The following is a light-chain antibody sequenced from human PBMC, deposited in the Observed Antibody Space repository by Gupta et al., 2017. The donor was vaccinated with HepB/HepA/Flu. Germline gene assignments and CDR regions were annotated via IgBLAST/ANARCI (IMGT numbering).Light chain of an antibody. Sequence: SSELTPDPAVSVAFGQTVRITFQGDSVRRFYASWYQQKPGQAPILVIYGKNNRPSGIPDRFSGSNSGNIASLTITAAQAEDEADYYCNSRDSSGNHVVFGGGTKLTVL. CDR2: GKN. J-gene: IGLJ2*01. V-gene: IGLV3-19*01. CDR3: NSRDSSGNHVV. CDR1: SVRRFY.